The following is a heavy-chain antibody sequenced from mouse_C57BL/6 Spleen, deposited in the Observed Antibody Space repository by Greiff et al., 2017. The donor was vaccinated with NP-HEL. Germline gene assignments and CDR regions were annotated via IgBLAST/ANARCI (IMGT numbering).Heavy chain of an antibody. J-gene: IGHJ1*03. V-gene: IGHV2-9-1*01. CDR3: ARNPNYYGSSYGYFDV. Sequence: VQLQQSGPGLVAPSQSLSITCTVSGFSLTSYAISWVRQPPGKGLEWLGVIWTGGGTNYNSALKSRLSISKDNSKSQVFLKMNSLQTDDTARYYCARNPNYYGSSYGYFDVWGTGTTVTVSS. D-gene: IGHD1-1*01. CDR1: GFSLTSYA. CDR2: IWTGGGT.